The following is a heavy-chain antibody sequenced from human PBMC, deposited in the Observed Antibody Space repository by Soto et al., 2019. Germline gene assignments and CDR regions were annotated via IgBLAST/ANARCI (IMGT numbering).Heavy chain of an antibody. CDR3: ARGDIVVVPAAMGGYYYYGMDV. D-gene: IGHD2-2*01. Sequence: GSLRLSCAASGFTFSSYWMGWVRQAPGKGLEWVANIKQDGSEKYYVDSVKGRFTISRDNAKNSLYLQMNSLRAEDTAVYYCARGDIVVVPAAMGGYYYYGMDVWGQGTTVTVSS. V-gene: IGHV3-7*02. CDR1: GFTFSSYW. CDR2: IKQDGSEK. J-gene: IGHJ6*02.